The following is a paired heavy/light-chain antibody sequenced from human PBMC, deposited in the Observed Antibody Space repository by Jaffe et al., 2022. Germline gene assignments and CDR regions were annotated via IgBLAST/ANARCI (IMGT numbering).Heavy chain of an antibody. CDR3: ARHRSWFFDY. V-gene: IGHV4-38-2*02. J-gene: IGHJ4*02. D-gene: IGHD6-13*01. Sequence: QVQLQESGPGLVKPSETLSLTCSVSNYSIINDYYWGWIRQSPGVGLEWVASVNHNGNTYYNPSLKSRLDISVDTSKNYFSLKMSSVTAADTAVYFCARHRSWFFDYWSQGTLVTVSS. CDR1: NYSIINDYY. CDR2: VNHNGNT.
Light chain of an antibody. CDR3: QQRGSWPPTWT. CDR2: GAS. CDR1: QSISSF. J-gene: IGKJ1*01. Sequence: FVLTQSPATLSLYPGETATLSCKASQSISSFFAWYQQKPGQAPRLLVYGASDRATGIPARFSGSGSGTDFTLSISSLEPEDSAVYYCQQRGSWPPTWTFGQGTKVVIK. V-gene: IGKV3-11*01.